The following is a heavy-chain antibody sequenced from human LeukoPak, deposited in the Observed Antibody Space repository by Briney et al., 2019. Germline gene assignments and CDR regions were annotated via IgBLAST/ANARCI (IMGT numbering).Heavy chain of an antibody. CDR3: AKSSIMFAAGRLGSIDF. Sequence: GGSLRLSCAASGFAFNDFAMYWVRQAPGKGLDWVAVIWRDGSHKYYAHSIKGRFTISRDNSKNTLYLQMSSLRAENTAVYYCAKSSIMFAAGRLGSIDFWGQGTLVTVSS. CDR2: IWRDGSHK. CDR1: GFAFNDFA. J-gene: IGHJ4*02. D-gene: IGHD1-26*01. V-gene: IGHV3-33*06.